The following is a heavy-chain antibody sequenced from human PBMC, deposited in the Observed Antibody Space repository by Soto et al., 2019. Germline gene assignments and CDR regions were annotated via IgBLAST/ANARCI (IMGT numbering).Heavy chain of an antibody. CDR3: ATFDYGDYEDGMDV. CDR2: ISYDGSNK. V-gene: IGHV3-30*03. D-gene: IGHD4-17*01. Sequence: PGGSLRLSCAASGFTFSSYGMHWVRQAPGKGLEWVAVISYDGSNKYYADYVKGRFTISRDNSKNTLYLQMNSLRAEDTAVYYCATFDYGDYEDGMDVWGQGTTVTVS. CDR1: GFTFSSYG. J-gene: IGHJ6*02.